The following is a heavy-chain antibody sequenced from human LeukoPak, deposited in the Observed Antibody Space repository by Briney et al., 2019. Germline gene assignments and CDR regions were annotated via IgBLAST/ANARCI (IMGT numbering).Heavy chain of an antibody. CDR1: GFIFSSYW. Sequence: GGSLRLSCVASGFIFSSYWMGWVRQAPGKGLEWVTYIKQDESEKYYVDSVRGRFTTSRDNAKNSLYLQMNSLRVEDTAVYYCAKVEDGVSPGDWGQGTPVTVSS. V-gene: IGHV3-7*01. D-gene: IGHD3-10*01. CDR3: AKVEDGVSPGD. J-gene: IGHJ4*02. CDR2: IKQDESEK.